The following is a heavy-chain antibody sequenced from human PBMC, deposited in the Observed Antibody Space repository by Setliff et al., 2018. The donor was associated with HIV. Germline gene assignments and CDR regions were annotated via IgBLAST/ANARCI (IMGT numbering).Heavy chain of an antibody. CDR1: GGSVSGHY. D-gene: IGHD1-1*01. V-gene: IGHV4-34*01. CDR2: ITPTGDT. J-gene: IGHJ4*02. CDR3: SNWNTTVDADS. Sequence: PSETLSLTCTVSGGSVSGHYWGWFRQPPGKGLEWIGEITPTGDTNYIPSLKSRVAMSLDTSKNQFSLKLRSVTAADTAVYYCSNWNTTVDADSWGQGTLVTVSS.